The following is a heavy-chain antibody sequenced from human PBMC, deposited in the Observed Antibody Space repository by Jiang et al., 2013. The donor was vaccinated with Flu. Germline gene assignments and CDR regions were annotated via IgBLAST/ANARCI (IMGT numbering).Heavy chain of an antibody. Sequence: GISWVRQAPGQGLEWMGWISAYNGNTNYAQKLQGRVTMTTDTSTSTAYMELRSLRSDDTAVYYCARAVDIHRRRYWDYWGQGTLVTVSS. CDR2: ISAYNGNT. V-gene: IGHV1-18*01. J-gene: IGHJ4*02. CDR1: G. CDR3: ARAVDIHRRRYWDY. D-gene: IGHD2-15*01.